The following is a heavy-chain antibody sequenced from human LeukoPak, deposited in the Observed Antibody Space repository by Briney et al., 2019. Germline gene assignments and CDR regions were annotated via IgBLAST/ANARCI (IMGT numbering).Heavy chain of an antibody. J-gene: IGHJ4*02. CDR2: IKSDGSTT. D-gene: IGHD5-18*01. CDR3: ARVVDTHVDY. V-gene: IGHV3-74*01. Sequence: GGSLRLSCAASGFTFSSYWMHWVRQAPGRGLVWVSRIKSDGSTTTYADSVKGRFTISRDNAKNTLYLQMNSLRAEDTAVYYCARVVDTHVDYWGQGTLVTVSS. CDR1: GFTFSSYW.